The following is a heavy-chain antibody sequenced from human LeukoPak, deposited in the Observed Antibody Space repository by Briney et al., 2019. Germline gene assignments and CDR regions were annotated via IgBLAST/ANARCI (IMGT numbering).Heavy chain of an antibody. D-gene: IGHD3-10*01. V-gene: IGHV3-23*01. CDR1: GFTFSSYA. Sequence: SGGSLRLSSAASGFTFSSYAMSWVRQAPGTGLEWVSAISGSGGSTYYADSVKGRFTISRDNSKNTLYLQMNSLRAEDTAVYYCAKALGFMVRGVITYYFDYWGQGTLVTVSS. CDR2: ISGSGGST. CDR3: AKALGFMVRGVITYYFDY. J-gene: IGHJ4*02.